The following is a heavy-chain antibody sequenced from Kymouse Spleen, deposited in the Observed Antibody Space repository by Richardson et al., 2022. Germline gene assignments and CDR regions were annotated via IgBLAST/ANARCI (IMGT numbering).Heavy chain of an antibody. CDR2: IRSKANSYAT. Sequence: EVQLVESGGGLVQPGGSLKLSCAASGFTFSGSAMHWVRQASGKGLEWVGRIRSKANSYATAYAASVKGRFTISRDDSKNTAYLQMNSLKTEDTAVYYCTRRAMVRGVIITFFDYWGQGTLVTVSS. CDR3: TRRAMVRGVIITFFDY. D-gene: IGHD3-10*01. V-gene: IGHV3-73*02. J-gene: IGHJ4*02. CDR1: GFTFSGSA.